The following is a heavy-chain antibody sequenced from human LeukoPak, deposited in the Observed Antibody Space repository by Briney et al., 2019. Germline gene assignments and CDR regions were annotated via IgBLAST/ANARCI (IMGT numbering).Heavy chain of an antibody. CDR2: ISSSSSYI. J-gene: IGHJ3*02. CDR1: GFTFSSYS. Sequence: GRSLRLSCAASGFTFSSYSMNWVRQAPGKGLEWVSSISSSSSYIYYADSVKGRFTISRDNAKNSLYLQMNSLRAEDTAVYYCARETDNTWAYAFDIWGQGTMVTVSS. CDR3: ARETDNTWAYAFDI. D-gene: IGHD1-14*01. V-gene: IGHV3-21*01.